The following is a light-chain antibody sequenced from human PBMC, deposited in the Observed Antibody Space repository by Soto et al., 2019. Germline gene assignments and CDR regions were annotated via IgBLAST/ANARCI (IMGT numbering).Light chain of an antibody. J-gene: IGKJ2*01. V-gene: IGKV3-11*01. CDR1: QSLSSY. CDR2: DAS. Sequence: EIVLTQSPATLSLSPGEGATLSCRASQSLSSYLAWYQQKPGQAPRLLIYDASNRATGIPARFSGSGSVTDFTLTISSLEPEDFAGDYCQQRSNWPPYTFGQGTKLEIK. CDR3: QQRSNWPPYT.